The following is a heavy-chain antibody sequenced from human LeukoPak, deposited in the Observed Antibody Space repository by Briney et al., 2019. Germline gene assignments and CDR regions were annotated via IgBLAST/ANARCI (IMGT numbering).Heavy chain of an antibody. CDR2: IYYSGST. J-gene: IGHJ4*02. V-gene: IGHV4-31*03. CDR1: GGSISSGGYY. CDR3: ARSSVDTATKAPGY. D-gene: IGHD5-18*01. Sequence: SETLSLTCTVSGGSISSGGYYWSWIRQHPGKGLEWIGYIYYSGSTYYNPSLKSRVTISVDTSKNQFSLKLSSVTAADTAVYYCARSSVDTATKAPGYWGQGTLVTVSS.